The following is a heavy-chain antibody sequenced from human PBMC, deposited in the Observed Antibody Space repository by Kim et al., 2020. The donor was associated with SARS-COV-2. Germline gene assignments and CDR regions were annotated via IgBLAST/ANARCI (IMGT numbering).Heavy chain of an antibody. V-gene: IGHV3-9*01. J-gene: IGHJ6*02. CDR1: GFTFDDYA. D-gene: IGHD2-8*02. CDR2: ISWNSGSI. Sequence: GGSLRLSCAASGFTFDDYAMHWVRQAPGKGLEWVSGISWNSGSIGYADSVKGRFTISRDNAKNSLYQQMNSLRAEDTALYYCAKIRWDFTDYGMDVWGQGTTVTVSS. CDR3: AKIRWDFTDYGMDV.